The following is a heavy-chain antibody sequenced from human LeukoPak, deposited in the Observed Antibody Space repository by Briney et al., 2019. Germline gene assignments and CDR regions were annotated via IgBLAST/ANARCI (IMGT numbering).Heavy chain of an antibody. CDR2: ISTSSSYI. J-gene: IGHJ4*02. CDR1: GFTFSSYS. D-gene: IGHD3-10*01. V-gene: IGHV3-21*01. CDR3: ARSKSYPKQFPSGSGSNYDY. Sequence: GGSLRLSCAAYGFTFSSYSMNWVRQAPGKGLEWVSFISTSSSYIYYADSVKGRFTISRDNAKNSLYLQMNSLRAEDTAVYYCARSKSYPKQFPSGSGSNYDYWGQGTLVTVSS.